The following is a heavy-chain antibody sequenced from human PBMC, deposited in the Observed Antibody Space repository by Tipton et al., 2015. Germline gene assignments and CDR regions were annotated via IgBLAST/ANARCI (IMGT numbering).Heavy chain of an antibody. Sequence: SLRLSCAASGFTFSSYGMHWVRQAPGKGLEWVAFIWYDESNAHYEDSVKGRFTISRDNSKNTLYLQMNSLRGEDTAVYYCAKGLAAAGAGAHSVDSWGQGTLVTVSS. J-gene: IGHJ4*02. CDR3: AKGLAAAGAGAHSVDS. V-gene: IGHV3-33*06. CDR2: IWYDESNA. D-gene: IGHD6-13*01. CDR1: GFTFSSYG.